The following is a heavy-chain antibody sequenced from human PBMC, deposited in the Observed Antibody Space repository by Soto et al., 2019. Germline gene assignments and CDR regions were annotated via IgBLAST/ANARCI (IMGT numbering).Heavy chain of an antibody. J-gene: IGHJ4*02. V-gene: IGHV5-10-1*01. Sequence: GESLKISCKGSGYSFAGYWITWVRQKPGKGPEWMGRIDPSDSQTYYSPSFRGHVTISATKSITTVFLQWSSLRASDTAMYYCARQIYDSGTGPNFQYYFDSWGQGTPVT. CDR2: IDPSDSQT. CDR1: GYSFAGYW. CDR3: ARQIYDSGTGPNFQYYFDS. D-gene: IGHD6-13*01.